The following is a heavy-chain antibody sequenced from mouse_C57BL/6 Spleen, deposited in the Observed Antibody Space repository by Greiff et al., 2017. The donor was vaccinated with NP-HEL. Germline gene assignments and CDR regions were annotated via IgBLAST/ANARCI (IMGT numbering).Heavy chain of an antibody. Sequence: VQRVESGPGLVQPSQCLSITCTVSGFSLTSYGVHWVRQSPGKGLEWLGVIWSGGSTDYNAAFISRLSISKDNSKSQVFFKMNSLQADDTAIYCCASPYYYGSSFDYWGQGTTLTVSS. CDR1: GFSLTSYG. V-gene: IGHV2-2*01. CDR2: IWSGGST. D-gene: IGHD1-1*01. J-gene: IGHJ2*01. CDR3: ASPYYYGSSFDY.